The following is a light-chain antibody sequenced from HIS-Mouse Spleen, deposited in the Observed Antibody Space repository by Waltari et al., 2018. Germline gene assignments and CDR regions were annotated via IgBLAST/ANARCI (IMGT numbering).Light chain of an antibody. V-gene: IGLV3-27*01. J-gene: IGLJ3*02. CDR1: VRAKKI. Sequence: SYELTQPSSVSVSPGQTATITCSGDVRAKKICSVVPAEARPGPCAGDLKDSERPSGIPERFSGSSSGTTVTLTISGAQVEDEADYYCYSAADNNLGVFGGGTKLTVL. CDR3: YSAADNNLGV. CDR2: DS.